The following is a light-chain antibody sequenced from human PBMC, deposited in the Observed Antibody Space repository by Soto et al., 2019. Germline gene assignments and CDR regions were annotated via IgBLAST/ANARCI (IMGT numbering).Light chain of an antibody. J-gene: IGKJ2*01. Sequence: DIQMTQSPSTLSASVGDRVSITCRASQSLNSWLAWYQQKPGKAPKLLIYKTSTLESGVPSRFSGSGSGTEFTLTISTLQPDDFETYYCQQYNTYSFGQGTKVDIK. CDR3: QQYNTYS. CDR2: KTS. V-gene: IGKV1-5*03. CDR1: QSLNSW.